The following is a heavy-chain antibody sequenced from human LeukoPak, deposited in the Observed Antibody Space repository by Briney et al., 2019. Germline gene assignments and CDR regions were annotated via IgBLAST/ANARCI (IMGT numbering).Heavy chain of an antibody. J-gene: IGHJ4*02. CDR3: ARGYSSSWYQRNRKFDY. D-gene: IGHD6-13*01. CDR2: INHSGST. V-gene: IGHV4-34*01. Sequence: SETLSLTCAVYGGSFSGYYWSWIRQPPGKGLEWIGEINHSGSTNYNPSLKSRVTISVDTSKNQFSLKLSSATAADTAVYYCARGYSSSWYQRNRKFDYWGQGTLVTVSS. CDR1: GGSFSGYY.